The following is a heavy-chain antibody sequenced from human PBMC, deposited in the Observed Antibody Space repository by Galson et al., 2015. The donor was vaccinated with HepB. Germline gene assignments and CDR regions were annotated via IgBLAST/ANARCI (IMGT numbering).Heavy chain of an antibody. CDR3: ARDFEGIVGATRDY. J-gene: IGHJ4*02. D-gene: IGHD1-26*01. CDR1: GFTFSSYS. CDR2: ISSSSSYI. Sequence: SLRLSCAASGFTFSSYSMNWVRQAPGKGLEWVSSISSSSSYIYYADSVKGRFTISRDNAKNSLYLQMNSLRAEDTAVYYCARDFEGIVGATRDYWGQGTLVTVSS. V-gene: IGHV3-21*01.